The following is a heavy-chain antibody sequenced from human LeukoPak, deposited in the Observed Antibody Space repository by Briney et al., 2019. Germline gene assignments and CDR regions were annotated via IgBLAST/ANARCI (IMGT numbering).Heavy chain of an antibody. J-gene: IGHJ4*02. V-gene: IGHV1-18*01. CDR2: ISAYNGNT. D-gene: IGHD3-10*01. CDR3: ARSPSQEETSDYYSSGSYYVYFDY. Sequence: GASVKVSCKASGYTFTSYGISWVRQAPGQGLEWMGWISAYNGNTNYAQRLQGRVTMTTDTSTSTAYMELRSLRSDDTAVYYCARSPSQEETSDYYSSGSYYVYFDYWGQGTLVTVSS. CDR1: GYTFTSYG.